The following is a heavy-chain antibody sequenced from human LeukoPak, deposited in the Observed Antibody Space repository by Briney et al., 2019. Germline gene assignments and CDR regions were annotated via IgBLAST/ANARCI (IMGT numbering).Heavy chain of an antibody. CDR2: LDSDGSST. V-gene: IGHV3-74*01. J-gene: IGHJ3*02. CDR1: GFTFSSYW. D-gene: IGHD2-2*01. CDR3: ARIPYYCSSTSCYGHFDM. Sequence: TGGSLRLSCAASGFTFSSYWMHWVRQAPGKGLVWVSRLDSDGSSTSYADSVKGRFTISRDNAKNTLYLQMNSLRAEDAAVYYCARIPYYCSSTSCYGHFDMWGQGTMVTVSS.